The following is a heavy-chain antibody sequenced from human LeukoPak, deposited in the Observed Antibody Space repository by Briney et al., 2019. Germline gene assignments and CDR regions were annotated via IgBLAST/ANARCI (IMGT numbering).Heavy chain of an antibody. J-gene: IGHJ5*02. CDR1: GGSISTYY. Sequence: SETLSLTCTISGGSISTYYWIWIRQPPGKGLEWIGYIYYSGSTNYNLSLKSRVTISVDTSKNQFSLKLNSVTAADTAVYYCARGGGTGNWFDPWGQGTLVTVSS. V-gene: IGHV4-59*01. CDR2: IYYSGST. D-gene: IGHD3/OR15-3a*01. CDR3: ARGGGTGNWFDP.